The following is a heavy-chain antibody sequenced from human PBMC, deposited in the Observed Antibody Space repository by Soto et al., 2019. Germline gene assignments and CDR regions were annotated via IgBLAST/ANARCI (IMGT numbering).Heavy chain of an antibody. CDR3: ARDGSSRSLVWFDX. V-gene: IGHV4-59*01. Sequence: SETLSLTCTVSGGSISSYYWSWIRQPPGKGLEWIVYIYYSGSTNYKPSLKSRVTISVDTSKKQFSLKLSSVTAAETAVYYCARDGSSRSLVWFDXWGQGTLVTVSX. J-gene: IGHJ5*02. CDR1: GGSISSYY. CDR2: IYYSGST. D-gene: IGHD6-13*01.